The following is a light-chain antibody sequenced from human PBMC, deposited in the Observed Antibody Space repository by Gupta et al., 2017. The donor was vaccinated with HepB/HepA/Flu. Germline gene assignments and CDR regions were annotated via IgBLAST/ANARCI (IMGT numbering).Light chain of an antibody. CDR1: SSDVGTYNY. V-gene: IGLV2-14*03. CDR2: DVS. Sequence: QSALTQPASVSGSPGQSVTISCTGTSSDVGTYNYVSWYQQHPGKVPKLMIYDVSNRPSGVSNRFSGAKSGNTASLTISGLQAEDEADYYCSSYTISSTLVFGTGTKVTVL. J-gene: IGLJ1*01. CDR3: SSYTISSTLV.